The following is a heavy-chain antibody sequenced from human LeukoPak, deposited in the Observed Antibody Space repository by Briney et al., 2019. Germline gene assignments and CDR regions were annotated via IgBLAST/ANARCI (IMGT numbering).Heavy chain of an antibody. J-gene: IGHJ4*02. V-gene: IGHV3-33*06. CDR2: IWYDGSKE. D-gene: IGHD5-18*01. CDR1: GFSFSSYG. Sequence: GRSLRLSCAASGFSFSSYGMHWVRQAPGKGLEWVAVIWYDGSKEYCADSVKGRFTISRDNSKNTLYLQMNSLRAEDTAVYYCAKDRDTAMEIDYWGQGTLVTVSS. CDR3: AKDRDTAMEIDY.